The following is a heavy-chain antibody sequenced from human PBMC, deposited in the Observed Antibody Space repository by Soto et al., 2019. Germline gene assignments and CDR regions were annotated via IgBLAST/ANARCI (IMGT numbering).Heavy chain of an antibody. CDR1: GYTFTSYD. CDR2: MNPNSGNT. J-gene: IGHJ4*02. V-gene: IGHV1-8*01. Sequence: ASVKVSCKASGYTFTSYDINWVRQATGQGLEWMGWMNPNSGNTGYAQKFQGRVTMTRNTSISTAYMELSSLRSEDTAVYYCARVSNRSAVRGAPLGYWGQGTLVTVSS. D-gene: IGHD3-10*01. CDR3: ARVSNRSAVRGAPLGY.